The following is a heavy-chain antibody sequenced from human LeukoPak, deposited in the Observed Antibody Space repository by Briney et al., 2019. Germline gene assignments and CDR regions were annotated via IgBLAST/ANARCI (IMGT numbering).Heavy chain of an antibody. CDR2: ISYDGSNK. V-gene: IGHV3-30*14. J-gene: IGHJ3*02. CDR1: GFTFSSYA. CDR3: ARTYYGSGSYYDAFDI. Sequence: GGSLRLSCAASGFTFSSYAMHWVRQAPGKGLEWVAVISYDGSNKYYADSVKGRFSISRDSSKNTVYLQMNSLRAEDTAVYYCARTYYGSGSYYDAFDIWGQGTMVTIS. D-gene: IGHD3-10*01.